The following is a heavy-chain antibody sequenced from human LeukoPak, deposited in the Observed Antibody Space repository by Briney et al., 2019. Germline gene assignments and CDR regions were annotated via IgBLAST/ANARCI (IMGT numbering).Heavy chain of an antibody. Sequence: PGGSLRLSCAASGFTFSSYWMHWVRQAPGKGLVWVSRINSDGSSTSYADSVKGRFTISRDNAKNTLYLQMNSLRAEDTAVYYCARDPPPLGYCSGGSCYSDAFDIWGQGTMVTVSS. CDR2: INSDGSST. J-gene: IGHJ3*02. D-gene: IGHD2-15*01. V-gene: IGHV3-74*01. CDR3: ARDPPPLGYCSGGSCYSDAFDI. CDR1: GFTFSSYW.